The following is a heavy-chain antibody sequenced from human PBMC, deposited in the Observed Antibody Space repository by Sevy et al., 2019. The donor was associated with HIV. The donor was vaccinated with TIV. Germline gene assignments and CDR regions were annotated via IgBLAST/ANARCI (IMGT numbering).Heavy chain of an antibody. D-gene: IGHD6-13*01. V-gene: IGHV3-23*01. J-gene: IGHJ6*02. CDR1: RFTFSTYA. CDR2: ISGSGGST. Sequence: GGSLRLSCAASRFTFSTYAMSWVRQAPGKGLEWVSAISGSGGSTYYADSLKGRFTIFRDNSKYTVYLQMNNLRAEDTAAYYCAKEDSTFYGLDVWGQGTTVTVSS. CDR3: AKEDSTFYGLDV.